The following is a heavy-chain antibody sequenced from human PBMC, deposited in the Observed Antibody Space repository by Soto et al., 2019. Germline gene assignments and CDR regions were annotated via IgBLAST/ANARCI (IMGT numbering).Heavy chain of an antibody. V-gene: IGHV5-10-1*01. CDR3: ASGGDASGHHTSDV. CDR1: GYRLTNIW. CDR2: IDAGDSVT. J-gene: IGHJ3*01. D-gene: IGHD6-19*01. Sequence: PGESPMISCNGSGYRLTNIWIHWVRQLPGNGLEWMGRIDAGDSVTTYNPSFQGHVTISADKSINTAYLQWSSRKASDTAMYYCASGGDASGHHTSDVWGLGTKVTVSS.